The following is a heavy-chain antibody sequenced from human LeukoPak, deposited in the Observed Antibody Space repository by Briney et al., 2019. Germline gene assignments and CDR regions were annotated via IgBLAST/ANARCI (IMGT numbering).Heavy chain of an antibody. J-gene: IGHJ4*02. CDR2: INSDGSST. Sequence: GRSLRLSCAASGFTFSSYWMHWVRQAPGKGLVWVSRINSDGSSTSYADSVKGRFTISRDNAKNTLYLQMNSLRAEDTAVYYCARDRGDYYYDSSGPTYYFDSWGQGTLVTVSS. CDR3: ARDRGDYYYDSSGPTYYFDS. CDR1: GFTFSSYW. V-gene: IGHV3-74*01. D-gene: IGHD3-22*01.